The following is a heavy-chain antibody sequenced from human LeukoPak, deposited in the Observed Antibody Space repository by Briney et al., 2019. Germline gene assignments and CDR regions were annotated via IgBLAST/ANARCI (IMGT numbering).Heavy chain of an antibody. D-gene: IGHD2-15*01. V-gene: IGHV3-30*18. CDR3: AKVKSKYCSGGTCPTNFDY. Sequence: PGGSLRLSCAASGFSFSSYGMHWVRQAPGKGLEWVAVISYDGNNKNYADSVKGRLTLSRDNSKNTLYLQMNSLRAEDTVVYYCAKVKSKYCSGGTCPTNFDYWGQGTLVTVSS. CDR1: GFSFSSYG. J-gene: IGHJ4*02. CDR2: ISYDGNNK.